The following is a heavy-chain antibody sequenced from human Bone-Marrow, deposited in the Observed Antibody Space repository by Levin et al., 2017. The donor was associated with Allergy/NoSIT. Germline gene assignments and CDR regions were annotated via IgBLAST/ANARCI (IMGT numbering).Heavy chain of an antibody. CDR3: AKDRTRFCSSSICYRDAFDI. Sequence: GESLKISCAASGFTFSNYAMIWVRQAPGKGLEWVSGIGSSGDTTYYADSVRGRFTISRDNSKNTLFLQMNSLRAEDTAVYYCAKDRTRFCSSSICYRDAFDIWGQGTMVTVSS. CDR2: IGSSGDTT. CDR1: GFTFSNYA. J-gene: IGHJ3*02. V-gene: IGHV3-23*01. D-gene: IGHD2-2*02.